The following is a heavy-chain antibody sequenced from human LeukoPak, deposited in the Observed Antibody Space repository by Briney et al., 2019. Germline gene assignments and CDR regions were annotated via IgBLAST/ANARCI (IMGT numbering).Heavy chain of an antibody. Sequence: SETLSLTCTVSGYSISSGYYWSWIRQPPGKGLEWIGEINHSGSTNYNPSLKSRVTISVDTSKNQFSLKLSSVTAADTAVYYCARHVLGRWWELLYGLDPWGQGTLVTVSS. J-gene: IGHJ5*02. CDR3: ARHVLGRWWELLYGLDP. D-gene: IGHD1-26*01. V-gene: IGHV4-38-2*02. CDR2: INHSGST. CDR1: GYSISSGYY.